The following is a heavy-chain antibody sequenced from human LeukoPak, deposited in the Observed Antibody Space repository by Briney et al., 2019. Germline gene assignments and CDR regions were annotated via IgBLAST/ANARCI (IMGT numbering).Heavy chain of an antibody. V-gene: IGHV3-23*01. CDR3: AKNGVFYYGSGSYYNLYYFDY. Sequence: GGSLRLSCAASGFTFSIYAMSWVRQAPGKGPEWVLAISGSGGTTYYADSVKGRFTISRDNSKNTLYLQMNSLRAEDTAVYYCAKNGVFYYGSGSYYNLYYFDYWGQGTLVTVSS. CDR2: ISGSGGTT. D-gene: IGHD3-10*01. CDR1: GFTFSIYA. J-gene: IGHJ4*02.